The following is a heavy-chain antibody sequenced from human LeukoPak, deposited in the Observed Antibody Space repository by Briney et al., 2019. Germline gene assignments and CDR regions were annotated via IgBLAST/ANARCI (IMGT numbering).Heavy chain of an antibody. V-gene: IGHV1-2*02. Sequence: ASVKVSCKASGYTFTRYDINWVRQAPGQGLEWMGWINPNSGGTNSAQKFQGRVTMTRDTSISTAYMELSRLRSDDTAVYYCARDKDSGGIQLWDPFDYWGQGTLVTVSS. D-gene: IGHD5-18*01. J-gene: IGHJ4*02. CDR1: GYTFTRYD. CDR2: INPNSGGT. CDR3: ARDKDSGGIQLWDPFDY.